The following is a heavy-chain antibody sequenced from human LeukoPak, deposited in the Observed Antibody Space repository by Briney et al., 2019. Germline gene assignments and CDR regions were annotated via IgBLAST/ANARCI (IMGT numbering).Heavy chain of an antibody. CDR3: ARPRSTYGDGFFFDY. J-gene: IGHJ4*02. CDR1: GYTFTSYW. V-gene: IGHV5-51*01. D-gene: IGHD4-17*01. CDR2: IYPGDSDT. Sequence: PGESLKISCKGSGYTFTSYWIGWVRQMPGKGLEWMGIIYPGDSDTRYSPSFQGQVTISADKSISTAYLQWSSLKASDTAMYYCARPRSTYGDGFFFDYWGQGTLVTVSS.